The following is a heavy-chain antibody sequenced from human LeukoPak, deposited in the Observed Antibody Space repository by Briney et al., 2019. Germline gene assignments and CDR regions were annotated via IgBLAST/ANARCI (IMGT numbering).Heavy chain of an antibody. CDR2: IYYSGST. CDR3: AAGQQWLVHDC. Sequence: PSETLSLTCTVSGGSISSYYWSWIRQPPGKGLEWVGYIYYSGSTNYNPSLKSQVTTSVDTSKNQFSLKLTSVTAADTAVYYCAAGQQWLVHDCWGQGTQVTVSS. CDR1: GGSISSYY. V-gene: IGHV4-59*01. D-gene: IGHD6-19*01. J-gene: IGHJ4*02.